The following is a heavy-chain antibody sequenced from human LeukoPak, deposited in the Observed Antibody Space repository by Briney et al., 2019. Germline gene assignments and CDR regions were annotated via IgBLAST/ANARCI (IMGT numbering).Heavy chain of an antibody. J-gene: IGHJ1*01. CDR1: GVSISSSSHF. V-gene: IGHV4-39*07. D-gene: IGHD3-22*01. Sequence: SETLSLTCTVSGVSISSSSHFWGWIRQPPGKGLEWIGSFYYSGSTYYNPSLKSRVTISVDTSKNQFSLKLSSVTAADTAVYYCARVNYYDSSGYYPERGDFQHWGQGTLVTVSS. CDR2: FYYSGST. CDR3: ARVNYYDSSGYYPERGDFQH.